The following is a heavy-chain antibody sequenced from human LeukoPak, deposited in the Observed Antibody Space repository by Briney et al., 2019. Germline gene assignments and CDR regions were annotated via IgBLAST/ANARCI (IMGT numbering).Heavy chain of an antibody. CDR2: IYHSGST. CDR3: ARLGGSGSLYYNWFDP. J-gene: IGHJ5*02. V-gene: IGHV4-4*02. Sequence: SETLSLTCAVSGGSISSSNWWSWVRQPPGKGLEWIGEIYHSGSTNYNPSLKSRVTISVDKSKNQFSLKLRSVTAAGTAVYYCARLGGSGSLYYNWFDPWGQGTLVTVSS. D-gene: IGHD3-10*01. CDR1: GGSISSSNW.